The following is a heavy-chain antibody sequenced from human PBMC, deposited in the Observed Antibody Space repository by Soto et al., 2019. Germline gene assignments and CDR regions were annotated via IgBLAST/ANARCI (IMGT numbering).Heavy chain of an antibody. D-gene: IGHD6-19*01. CDR3: ARRDGSGWYGASHNWFDP. Sequence: ASETLSLTCTVSGGSISSSSYYWGWIRQPPGKGLEWIGSIYYSGSTYYNPSLKSRVTISVDTSKNQFSLKLSSVTAADTAVYYCARRDGSGWYGASHNWFDPWGQGTLVTVSS. V-gene: IGHV4-39*01. J-gene: IGHJ5*02. CDR1: GGSISSSSYY. CDR2: IYYSGST.